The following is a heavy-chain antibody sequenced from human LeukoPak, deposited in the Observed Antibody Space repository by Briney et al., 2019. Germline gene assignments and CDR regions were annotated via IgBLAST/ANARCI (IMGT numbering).Heavy chain of an antibody. CDR1: GFTFGDYL. V-gene: IGHV3-49*03. D-gene: IGHD6-19*01. CDR3: SRGSGWLSVY. J-gene: IGHJ4*02. Sequence: GGSLRLSCTASGFTFGDYLMSWFRQAPGKGLEWIGSISGGTTEYAASVKGRFTISRDDSTSIAYLQMNSLTTEDTAVYYCSRGSGWLSVYWGQGPLVTVSS. CDR2: ISGGTT.